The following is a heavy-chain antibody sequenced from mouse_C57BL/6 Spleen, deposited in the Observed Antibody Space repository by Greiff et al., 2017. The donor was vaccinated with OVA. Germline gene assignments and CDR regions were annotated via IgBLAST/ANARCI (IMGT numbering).Heavy chain of an antibody. D-gene: IGHD3-3*01. CDR2: ISDGGSYT. Sequence: DVKLVESGGGLVKPGGSLKLSCAASGFTFSSYAMSWVRQTPEKRLEWVATISDGGSYTYYPDNVKGRFTISRDNAKNNLYLQMSHLKSEDTAMYYCERERDEGFAYWGQGTLVTVSA. V-gene: IGHV5-4*01. CDR1: GFTFSSYA. CDR3: ERERDEGFAY. J-gene: IGHJ3*01.